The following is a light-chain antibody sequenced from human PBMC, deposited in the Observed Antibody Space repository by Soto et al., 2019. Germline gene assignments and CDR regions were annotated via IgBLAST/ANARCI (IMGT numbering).Light chain of an antibody. CDR2: YDN. V-gene: IGLV1-44*01. CDR1: NSNIGSNT. J-gene: IGLJ1*01. Sequence: QSVLTQPPSASGTPGQRVTISCSGSNSNIGSNTVNWYQQLPGTAPKLLIYYDNLRPSGVPDRTSGSKSGTSASLAISGLQSDDEADYYCAAWDDSLNGRVFGTGTKVTV. CDR3: AAWDDSLNGRV.